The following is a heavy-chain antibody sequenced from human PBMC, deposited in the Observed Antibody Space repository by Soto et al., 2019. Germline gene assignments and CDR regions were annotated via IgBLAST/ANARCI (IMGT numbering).Heavy chain of an antibody. J-gene: IGHJ4*02. Sequence: GGSLRLSCAASGFSFSRYWMNWVRQAPGKGLEWVANIKQDESEKYYVDSVKGRFTISRDNVKNSLYLQMNSLRAEDTAVYYCARDEGYCTSASCYTRLDYWGRGALVTVSS. D-gene: IGHD2-2*02. CDR1: GFSFSRYW. CDR2: IKQDESEK. CDR3: ARDEGYCTSASCYTRLDY. V-gene: IGHV3-7*03.